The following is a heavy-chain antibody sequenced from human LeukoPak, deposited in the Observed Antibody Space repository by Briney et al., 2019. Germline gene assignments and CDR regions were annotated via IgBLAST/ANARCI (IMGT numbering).Heavy chain of an antibody. J-gene: IGHJ5*02. CDR3: GXXXXXXXXXXXXXEAWXXXDP. CDR1: GGSISSYY. CDR2: IYYSGST. Sequence: XTLXXXCXVSGGSISSYYWSWIRQPPGKGLEWIGYIYYSGSTNYNPSLKSRVTISVDTSKNQFSLKLSSVTAADKAVYYCGXXXXXXXXXXXXXEAWXXXDPWGQXTXVTVSS. V-gene: IGHV4-59*01.